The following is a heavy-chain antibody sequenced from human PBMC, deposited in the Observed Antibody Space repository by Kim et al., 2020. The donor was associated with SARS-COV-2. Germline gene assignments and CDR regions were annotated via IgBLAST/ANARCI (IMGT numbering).Heavy chain of an antibody. CDR3: ARGFDY. Sequence: SETLSLTCTVSGVSIRSYYWSWIRQPPGKGLEWIGYIYYSGSTNYNPSLKSRVTISVDTSKNQFSLKLSSVTAADTAVYYCARGFDYWGQGTLVTVSS. CDR2: IYYSGST. V-gene: IGHV4-59*01. CDR1: GVSIRSYY. J-gene: IGHJ4*02.